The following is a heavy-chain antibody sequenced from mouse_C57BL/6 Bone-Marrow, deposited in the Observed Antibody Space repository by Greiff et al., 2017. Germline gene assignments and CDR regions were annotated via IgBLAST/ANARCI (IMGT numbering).Heavy chain of an antibody. CDR2: IYPGSGST. CDR1: GYTFTSYW. CDR3: ARRPNYYAMDY. J-gene: IGHJ4*01. V-gene: IGHV1-55*01. Sequence: VQLQQPGAELVKPGASVKMSCKASGYTFTSYWITWVKQRPGQGLEWIGDIYPGSGSTNYNEKFKSKATLTVDTSSSTAYMQLSSLTSEDSEVYYCARRPNYYAMDYWGQGTSVTVSS.